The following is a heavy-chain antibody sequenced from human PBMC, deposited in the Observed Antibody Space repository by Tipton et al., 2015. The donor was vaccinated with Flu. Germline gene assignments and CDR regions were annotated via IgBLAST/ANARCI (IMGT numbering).Heavy chain of an antibody. CDR3: ARTISGSYYGFEWFDP. CDR2: IYSGGST. Sequence: SLSLSCAASGFTVSSNYMSWVRQAPGKGLEWVSVIYSGGSTYYADSVKGRFTISRDNSKNTLYLQMIILIAEDTAVYYCARTISGSYYGFEWFDPWGQGTLVTVSS. V-gene: IGHV3-53*01. J-gene: IGHJ5*02. CDR1: GFTVSSNY. D-gene: IGHD1-26*01.